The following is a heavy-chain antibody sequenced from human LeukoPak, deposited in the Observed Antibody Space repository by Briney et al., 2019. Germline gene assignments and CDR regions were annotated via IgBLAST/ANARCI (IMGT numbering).Heavy chain of an antibody. CDR2: INHSGST. J-gene: IGHJ4*01. Sequence: SETLSLTCAVYGGSFSGYYWSWIRQPPGKGLEWIGEINHSGSTNYSPSFARRVTISADTSKNQVSLKLTSVTAADTAVYYCARGSDYTWGGWGQGTLVTVSS. V-gene: IGHV4-34*01. CDR1: GGSFSGYY. CDR3: ARGSDYTWGG. D-gene: IGHD3-10*01.